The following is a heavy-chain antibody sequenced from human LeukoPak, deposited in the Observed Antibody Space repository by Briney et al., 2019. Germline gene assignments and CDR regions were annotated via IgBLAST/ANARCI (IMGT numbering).Heavy chain of an antibody. CDR2: IYTSGST. J-gene: IGHJ4*02. V-gene: IGHV4-61*02. CDR3: ARDGASSSWEYFDY. CDR1: GGSLSSGSYY. D-gene: IGHD6-13*01. Sequence: SQTLSLTCTVSGGSLSSGSYYWSWVRQPAGKGLEWIGRIYTSGSTNYNPSLKSPVTISVDTSKNQFSLKVSPVTAADTAVYYCARDGASSSWEYFDYWGQGTLVTVSS.